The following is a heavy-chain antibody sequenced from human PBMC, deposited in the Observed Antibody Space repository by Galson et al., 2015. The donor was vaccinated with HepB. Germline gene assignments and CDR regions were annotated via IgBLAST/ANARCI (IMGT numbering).Heavy chain of an antibody. CDR1: GFTFSSYW. D-gene: IGHD3-22*01. CDR2: IKQDGSEK. J-gene: IGHJ5*02. CDR3: ASDLYYDSSGYLNWFDP. V-gene: IGHV3-7*03. Sequence: SLRLSCAASGFTFSSYWMSWVRQAPGKGLEWVANIKQDGSEKYYVDSVKGRFTISRDNAKNSLYLQMNSLRAEDTAVYYCASDLYYDSSGYLNWFDPWGQGTLVTVSS.